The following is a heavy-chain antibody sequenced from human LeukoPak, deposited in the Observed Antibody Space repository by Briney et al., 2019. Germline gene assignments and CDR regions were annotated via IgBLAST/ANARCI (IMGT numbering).Heavy chain of an antibody. D-gene: IGHD2-2*01. J-gene: IGHJ3*02. CDR1: GLPFSSYD. Sequence: GGPLKLSCPASGLPFSSYDITWFRQPTGKGLNWFSPIGTAGDTYYPGSVKGRFTISRENAKNSLYLQMNSLRAGDTAVYYCARGSWDIPAAKDDAFDIWGQGTMVTVSS. CDR2: IGTAGDT. V-gene: IGHV3-13*01. CDR3: ARGSWDIPAAKDDAFDI.